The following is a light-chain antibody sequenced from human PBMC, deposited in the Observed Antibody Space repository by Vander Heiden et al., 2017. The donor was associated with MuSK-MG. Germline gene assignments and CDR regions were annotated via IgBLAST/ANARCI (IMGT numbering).Light chain of an antibody. CDR3: QQGDSNPWT. CDR1: RSISTY. J-gene: IGKJ1*01. V-gene: IGKV1-39*01. CDR2: GAS. Sequence: QMTQSPSSLSASVGDRVTITCRASRSISTYLNWYQQKSGKAPTLLIYGASNLQSGVPSRFSGSNSATDFTLTITSLQRGDSATYYCQQGDSNPWTFGQGTKVEIK.